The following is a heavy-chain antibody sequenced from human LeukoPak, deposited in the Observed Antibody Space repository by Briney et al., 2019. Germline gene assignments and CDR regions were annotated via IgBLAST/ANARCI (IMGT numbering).Heavy chain of an antibody. D-gene: IGHD3-22*01. V-gene: IGHV3-11*04. J-gene: IGHJ4*02. CDR3: ARSVVVVTGGSKFFDY. Sequence: KPGGSLRLSCAASGFTFSDYYMSWIRQAPGKGLEWVSYISSSGSTIYYADSVKGRFTISRDNAKNTLYLQMTTLRAEDTAVYYCARSVVVVTGGSKFFDYWGQGTLVTVSS. CDR1: GFTFSDYY. CDR2: ISSSGSTI.